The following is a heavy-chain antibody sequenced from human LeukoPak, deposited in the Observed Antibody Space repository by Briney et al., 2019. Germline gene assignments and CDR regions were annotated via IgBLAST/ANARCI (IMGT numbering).Heavy chain of an antibody. V-gene: IGHV3-48*03. Sequence: GGSLRLSCAASGFTFSSYEMNWVRQAPGKGLEWVSYISSSGSTIYYADSVKGRFTISRDNAKNSLYLQMNSLRAEDTAVYYCATSYSGRLTGIGAFDIWGQGTWSPSLQ. CDR2: ISSSGSTI. CDR3: ATSYSGRLTGIGAFDI. J-gene: IGHJ3*02. CDR1: GFTFSSYE. D-gene: IGHD1-26*01.